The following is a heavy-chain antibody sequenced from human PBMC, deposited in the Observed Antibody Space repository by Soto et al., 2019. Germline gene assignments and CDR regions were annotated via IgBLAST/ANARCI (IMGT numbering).Heavy chain of an antibody. Sequence: QVQLVQSGAEVKKPGSSVKVSCKASGGTFSSYAISWVRQAPGQGLEWMGGIIPIFGTANYAQKFQGRVTMTRNTSISTAYMELSSLRSEDTAVYYCARGETYYYDSSGLGGFDPWGQGTLVTVSS. V-gene: IGHV1-69*06. J-gene: IGHJ5*02. CDR1: GGTFSSYA. CDR3: ARGETYYYDSSGLGGFDP. CDR2: IIPIFGTA. D-gene: IGHD3-22*01.